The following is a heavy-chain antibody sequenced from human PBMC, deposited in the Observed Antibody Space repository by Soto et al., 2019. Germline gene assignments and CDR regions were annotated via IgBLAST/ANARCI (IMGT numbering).Heavy chain of an antibody. D-gene: IGHD4-17*01. CDR3: VRGQTTVRSRGWFDH. J-gene: IGHJ5*02. CDR1: GFTFSSYA. V-gene: IGHV3-30*04. CDR2: ISHDGRSE. Sequence: QVQLVESGGGVVQPGRSLRLSCAASGFTFSSYATHWVRQTPGRRLEWVAVISHDGRSEYYADSVKGRFSISRDTSRKTLLLQMDSLRTEDTAVYYCVRGQTTVRSRGWFDHCGQGTQGTVS.